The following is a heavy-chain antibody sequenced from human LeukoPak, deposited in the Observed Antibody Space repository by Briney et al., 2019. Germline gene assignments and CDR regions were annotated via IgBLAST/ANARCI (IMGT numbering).Heavy chain of an antibody. CDR3: ARVNLLWFGELSGDAFDI. Sequence: GASVKVSCKASGYTFTSYDINWVRQAPGQGLEWMGWMNPNSGNTGYTQKFQGRVTITRNTSISTAYMELSSLRSEDTAVYYCARVNLLWFGELSGDAFDIWGQGTMVTVSS. CDR2: MNPNSGNT. J-gene: IGHJ3*02. D-gene: IGHD3-10*01. CDR1: GYTFTSYD. V-gene: IGHV1-8*03.